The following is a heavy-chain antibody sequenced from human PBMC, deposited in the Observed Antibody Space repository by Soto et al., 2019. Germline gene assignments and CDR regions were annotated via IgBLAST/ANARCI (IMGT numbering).Heavy chain of an antibody. Sequence: EVQLVESGGGLVKPGGSLRLSCAASGFTFSNAWMNWVRQAPGKGLKWVGRIKSRTDGGTTDYAAPVKGRFTFSRDDSQNTVYLQMNSLKTEDTALYYCTSTSTLGSGSWPWGQGTLVTVSS. J-gene: IGHJ4*02. CDR3: TSTSTLGSGSWP. CDR2: IKSRTDGGTT. D-gene: IGHD3-10*01. CDR1: GFTFSNAW. V-gene: IGHV3-15*07.